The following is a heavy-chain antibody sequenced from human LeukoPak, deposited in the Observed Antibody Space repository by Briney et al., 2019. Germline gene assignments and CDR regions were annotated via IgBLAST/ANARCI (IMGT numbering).Heavy chain of an antibody. J-gene: IGHJ4*02. Sequence: RGSLRLSCAASGFNFSSYGMHWVRQAPGKGLEWVTSIWFDGSNIHYADSVKRRVIISRDNSKSALYLQMNSLRAEDTAIYYCARDSLPMAVTGPFDHWGQGALVTVSS. CDR1: GFNFSSYG. CDR2: IWFDGSNI. CDR3: ARDSLPMAVTGPFDH. D-gene: IGHD6-19*01. V-gene: IGHV3-33*01.